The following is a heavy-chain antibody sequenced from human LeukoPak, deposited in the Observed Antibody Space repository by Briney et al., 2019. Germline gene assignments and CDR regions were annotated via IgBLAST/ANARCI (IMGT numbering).Heavy chain of an antibody. Sequence: GGSLTLSCAASGFTFSSYWMSWVRQAPGKGLEWVANIKQDESEKYYVDSVKGRFTISRDNAKNSLYLPMNSLKAEDTAVYSCERAKIEGPKRFDYWGQGILVTVSS. J-gene: IGHJ4*02. CDR1: GFTFSSYW. CDR2: IKQDESEK. V-gene: IGHV3-7*01. CDR3: ERAKIEGPKRFDY.